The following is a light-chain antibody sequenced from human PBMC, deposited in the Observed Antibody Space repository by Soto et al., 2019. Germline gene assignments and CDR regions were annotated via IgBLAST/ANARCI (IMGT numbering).Light chain of an antibody. J-gene: IGKJ1*01. CDR2: DAS. CDR1: QSVSSNY. V-gene: IGKV3-20*01. Sequence: EIVLTQSPGTLSLSPGERATLSCRASQSVSSNYLAWYQQKPGQPPRLLISDASSRATGIPDRFSGSGSGTDFTLTIRGLEPEDFAVYYCQHYGRSPPSWTFGQGTKEEIK. CDR3: QHYGRSPPSWT.